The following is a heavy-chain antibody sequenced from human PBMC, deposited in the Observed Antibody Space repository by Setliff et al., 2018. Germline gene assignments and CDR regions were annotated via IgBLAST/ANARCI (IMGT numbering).Heavy chain of an antibody. D-gene: IGHD5-18*01. CDR2: MYYSGDT. V-gene: IGHV4-59*08. CDR1: GGSVRGYY. CDR3: ARLPPLHTPMALTFDY. Sequence: SETLSLTCTVSGGSVRGYYWSWIRQPPGKGLEWIGYMYYSGDTNYNPSLKSRVTISVDTSKNQFSLELRSVTAADTAVYYCARLPPLHTPMALTFDYLGQGILVTVSS. J-gene: IGHJ4*02.